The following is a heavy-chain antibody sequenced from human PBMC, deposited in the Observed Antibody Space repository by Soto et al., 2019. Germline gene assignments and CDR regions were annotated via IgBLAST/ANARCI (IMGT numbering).Heavy chain of an antibody. D-gene: IGHD1-26*01. CDR1: GGTFSSYA. CDR3: ARVGWEITPRFFGMDV. V-gene: IGHV1-69*06. J-gene: IGHJ6*02. Sequence: QVQLVQSGAEVKKPGSSVKVSCRASGGTFSSYAISWVRQAPGQGLEWMGGIIPIFDTTIYAQKFQGRVTITADKSTGTAYMELSSLTSDDTAVYFCARVGWEITPRFFGMDVWGQGTTVTVSS. CDR2: IIPIFDTT.